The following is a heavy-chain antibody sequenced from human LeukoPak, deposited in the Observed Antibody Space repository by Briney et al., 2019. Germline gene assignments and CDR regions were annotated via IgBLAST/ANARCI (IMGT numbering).Heavy chain of an antibody. J-gene: IGHJ4*02. CDR1: VGSLSVYT. CDR2: INHSGST. D-gene: IGHD2-2*01. CDR3: ARGGTSRYQLQKV. V-gene: IGHV4-34*01. Sequence: SETLSHTSALHVGSLSVYTWSWVRPHPRGRVWCIGEINHSGSTNYNPSLKSRVTISVDTSKNQFSLKLSSVTAADTAVYYCARGGTSRYQLQKVWGQGTLVTVSS.